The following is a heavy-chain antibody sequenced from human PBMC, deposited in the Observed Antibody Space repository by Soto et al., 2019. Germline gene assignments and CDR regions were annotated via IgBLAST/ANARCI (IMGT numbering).Heavy chain of an antibody. CDR1: GFTFGDYW. J-gene: IGHJ4*02. CDR2: MTGDGRTT. Sequence: GGSLRLFCEASGFTFGDYWMHWVRQPPGKGPEWVSRMTGDGRTTQYADSVKGRFTASRDNAKSTLYLQMNSLRAEDTSVYYCATAEVDYWGPVTLVTVPQ. V-gene: IGHV3-74*03. CDR3: ATAEVDY.